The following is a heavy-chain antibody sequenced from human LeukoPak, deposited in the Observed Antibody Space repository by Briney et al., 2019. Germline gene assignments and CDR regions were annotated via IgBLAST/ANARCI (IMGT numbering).Heavy chain of an antibody. D-gene: IGHD4-23*01. CDR1: GFTFTNYA. J-gene: IGHJ4*02. Sequence: GGSLRLSCATSGFTFTNYAMSWVRQAPGKGLEWVSAIRGSGDMTYYADSVKGRFTVARDNSKTTLYLQMNSLRAEDTAVYYCAKDYGGNSDYFDYWGQGTLVTVSS. CDR2: IRGSGDMT. V-gene: IGHV3-23*01. CDR3: AKDYGGNSDYFDY.